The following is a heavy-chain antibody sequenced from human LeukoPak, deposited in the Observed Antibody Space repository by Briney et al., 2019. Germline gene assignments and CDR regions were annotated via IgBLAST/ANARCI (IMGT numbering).Heavy chain of an antibody. D-gene: IGHD5-18*01. Sequence: GGSLRLSCAASGFIFDDYAMHWVRQAPGKGLEWVSGISWNSGSIGYADSVKGRFTISRDNAKSALYLQMNSLTAEDTALYHCARDRSYGSFDFWGQGTLVSVSP. CDR3: ARDRSYGSFDF. CDR2: ISWNSGSI. V-gene: IGHV3-9*01. J-gene: IGHJ4*02. CDR1: GFIFDDYA.